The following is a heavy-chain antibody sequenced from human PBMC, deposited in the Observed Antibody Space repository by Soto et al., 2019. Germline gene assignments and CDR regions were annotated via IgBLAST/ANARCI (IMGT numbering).Heavy chain of an antibody. J-gene: IGHJ4*02. Sequence: QVQLVQSGAEVKKPGASVKVSCEASGYPFDSFDINWVRQAAGQGLEWMGWMNPDSGDTAVAQRFKDRIIMTGTTSTSTAYMERSRLTPDDSAGYFCVRQPGGVATPGDDYWGQGTLVTVSS. V-gene: IGHV1-8*01. CDR2: MNPDSGDT. D-gene: IGHD2-15*01. CDR1: GYPFDSFD. CDR3: VRQPGGVATPGDDY.